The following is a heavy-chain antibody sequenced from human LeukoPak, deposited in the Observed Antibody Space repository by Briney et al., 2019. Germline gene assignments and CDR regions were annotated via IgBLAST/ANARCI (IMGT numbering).Heavy chain of an antibody. Sequence: SETLSLTCAVYGGSFSGYYWSWIRQPPGKGLEWIGEINHSGSTNYNPSLKSRVTISVDRSKNQFSLKLSSVTAADTAVYYCARGWINYDSYYYYMDVWGKGTTVTVSS. J-gene: IGHJ6*03. V-gene: IGHV4-34*01. CDR2: INHSGST. CDR1: GGSFSGYY. D-gene: IGHD3-22*01. CDR3: ARGWINYDSYYYYMDV.